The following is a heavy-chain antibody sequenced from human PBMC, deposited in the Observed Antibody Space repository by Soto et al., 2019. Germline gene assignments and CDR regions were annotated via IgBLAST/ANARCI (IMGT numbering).Heavy chain of an antibody. J-gene: IGHJ4*02. CDR3: ARGAMVAATGLDY. Sequence: SVKVSCKASGGTFSSYTISWVRQAPGQGLEWMGRIIPILGIANYAQKFQGRVTITADKSTSTAYMELSSLRSEDTAVYYCARGAMVAATGLDYWGQGTLVTVSS. V-gene: IGHV1-69*02. CDR2: IIPILGIA. CDR1: GGTFSSYT. D-gene: IGHD2-15*01.